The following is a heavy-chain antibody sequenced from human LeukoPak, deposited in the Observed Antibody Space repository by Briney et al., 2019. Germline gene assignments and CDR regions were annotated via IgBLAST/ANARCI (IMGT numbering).Heavy chain of an antibody. CDR1: GFTFSSYA. Sequence: GRSLRLSCAASGFTFSSYAMHWVRQAPGKGLEWVAVISYDGSNKYYADSVKGRFTISRDNSKNTLYLQMNSLRAEDTAVYYCAKLVVVPAAATLQHWGQGTLVTVSS. J-gene: IGHJ1*01. CDR3: AKLVVVPAAATLQH. CDR2: ISYDGSNK. D-gene: IGHD2-2*01. V-gene: IGHV3-30-3*01.